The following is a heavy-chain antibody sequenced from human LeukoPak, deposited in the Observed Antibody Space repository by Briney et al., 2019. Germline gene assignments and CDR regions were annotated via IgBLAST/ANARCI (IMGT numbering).Heavy chain of an antibody. J-gene: IGHJ5*02. D-gene: IGHD6-13*01. V-gene: IGHV6-1*01. CDR2: TYYRSKWYN. CDR3: ASSGAAQNWFDP. Sequence: SQTLSLTCAFSGDSVSSNSAAWNWIRHSPSRGLEWLGRTYYRSKWYNDYAVSVKSRITINPDTSKNQYSLQLSSVTPEDTAVYYCASSGAAQNWFDPWGQGTLVTVSS. CDR1: GDSVSSNSAA.